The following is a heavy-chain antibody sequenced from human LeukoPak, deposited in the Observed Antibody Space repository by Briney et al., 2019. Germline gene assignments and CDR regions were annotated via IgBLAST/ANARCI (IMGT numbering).Heavy chain of an antibody. CDR1: GFTFSDHY. D-gene: IGHD7-27*01. V-gene: IGHV3-21*01. J-gene: IGHJ4*02. CDR2: ISISSNYI. CDR3: AALLGGPHPGY. Sequence: GGSLRLSCAASGFTFSDHYMDWVRQAPGKGLEWVSSISISSNYIYYADSVKGRFTISRDNAKNSLYLQMNSLRAEDTAVYYCAALLGGPHPGYWGQGTLVTVSS.